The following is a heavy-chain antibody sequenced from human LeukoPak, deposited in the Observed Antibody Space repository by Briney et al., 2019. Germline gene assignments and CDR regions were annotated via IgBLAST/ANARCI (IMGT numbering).Heavy chain of an antibody. V-gene: IGHV3-48*01. Sequence: GGSLRLSCAASGFTFSSYSMNWVRQAPGKGLEWVSYISSSSSTIYYADSVKGRFTISRDNAKNSLYLQMNSLRAEDTAVYYCARDDGGSDYHNYYYYMDVWGKGTTVTVSS. CDR1: GFTFSSYS. D-gene: IGHD1-26*01. CDR2: ISSSSSTI. J-gene: IGHJ6*03. CDR3: ARDDGGSDYHNYYYYMDV.